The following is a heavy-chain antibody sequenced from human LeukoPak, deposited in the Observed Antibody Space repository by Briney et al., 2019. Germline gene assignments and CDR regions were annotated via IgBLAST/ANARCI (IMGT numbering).Heavy chain of an antibody. J-gene: IGHJ4*02. CDR1: GFTFYDYA. CDR2: ISWNSGSI. V-gene: IGHV3-9*01. Sequence: GGSLRLSCAASGFTFYDYAMHWVRQAPGKGLEWVSGISWNSGSIGYADSVKGRFSISRDNAKNSLYLQMNSLRAEDTALYYCARIDTGNFDYWGQGTLVTVSS. D-gene: IGHD1-14*01. CDR3: ARIDTGNFDY.